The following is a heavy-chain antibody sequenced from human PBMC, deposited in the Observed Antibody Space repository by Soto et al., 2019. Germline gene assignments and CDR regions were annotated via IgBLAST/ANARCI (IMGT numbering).Heavy chain of an antibody. V-gene: IGHV3-23*01. D-gene: IGHD6-19*01. CDR3: ASPHLYSSGPFDY. Sequence: PGGSLRLSCAASGFTFSSYAMSWVRQAPGKGLEWVSAISGSGDSTYYADSVKGRFTISRDNSKNTLYLQMNSLRAEDTAVYYCASPHLYSSGPFDYWGQGTLVTVSS. J-gene: IGHJ4*02. CDR2: ISGSGDST. CDR1: GFTFSSYA.